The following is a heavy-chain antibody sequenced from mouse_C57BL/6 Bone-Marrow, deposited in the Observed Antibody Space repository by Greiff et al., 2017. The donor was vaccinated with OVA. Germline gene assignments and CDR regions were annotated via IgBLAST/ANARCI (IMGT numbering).Heavy chain of an antibody. V-gene: IGHV14-3*01. Sequence: EVQLQQSVPELVRPGASVKMPCTASGFTINNSYMHWVKQRPEQGLEWIGSIDPANGNTKYAPKFQGKATITADTSSNTAYLQLSSLTSEDTAIYYCAFCDYDSSWYFDVWGTGTTVTVSA. CDR2: IDPANGNT. J-gene: IGHJ1*03. CDR3: AFCDYDSSWYFDV. CDR1: GFTINNSY. D-gene: IGHD2-4*01.